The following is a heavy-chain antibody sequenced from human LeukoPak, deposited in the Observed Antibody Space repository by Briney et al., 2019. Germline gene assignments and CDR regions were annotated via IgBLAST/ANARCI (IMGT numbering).Heavy chain of an antibody. CDR3: ARGNWSDAFDV. V-gene: IGHV1-69*05. D-gene: IGHD1-1*01. J-gene: IGHJ3*01. CDR2: ITPMVDTA. Sequence: GASVKVSCKASGGTFSSYAVSWVRQAPGQGLEWMGGITPMVDTAKYAQKFQDRVTITTGESASTAYLDLSSLTSEDTAVYYCARGNWSDAFDVWGQGALVTVSS. CDR1: GGTFSSYA.